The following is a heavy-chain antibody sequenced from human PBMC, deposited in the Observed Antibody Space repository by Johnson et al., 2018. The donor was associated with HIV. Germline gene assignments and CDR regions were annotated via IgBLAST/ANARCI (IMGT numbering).Heavy chain of an antibody. D-gene: IGHD6-13*01. CDR2: ISYDGSNK. Sequence: QEKLVESGGGVVQPGRSLRLSCAASGFTFSSYAMHWVRQAPGKGLEWVAVISYDGSNKYYADSVKGRFTISRDNSKNTLYLQMNSLRAEDTAVYYCARDRSSSWSDAFDIWGQGTMVTVSS. CDR1: GFTFSSYA. CDR3: ARDRSSSWSDAFDI. J-gene: IGHJ3*02. V-gene: IGHV3-30-3*01.